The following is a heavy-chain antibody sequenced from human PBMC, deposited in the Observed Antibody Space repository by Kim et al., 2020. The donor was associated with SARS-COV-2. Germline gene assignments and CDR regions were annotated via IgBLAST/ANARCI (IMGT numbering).Heavy chain of an antibody. Sequence: SETLSLTCTVSGGSISSHYWSWIRQPPGKGLEWIGYIYYSGNTDYNPSFKGRVTISIDTSKKQFSLELNSVTAADTAIYYCARRGCAASIAYGMDVWGQG. D-gene: IGHD2-15*01. CDR2: IYYSGNT. V-gene: IGHV4-59*11. J-gene: IGHJ6*02. CDR3: ARRGCAASIAYGMDV. CDR1: GGSISSHY.